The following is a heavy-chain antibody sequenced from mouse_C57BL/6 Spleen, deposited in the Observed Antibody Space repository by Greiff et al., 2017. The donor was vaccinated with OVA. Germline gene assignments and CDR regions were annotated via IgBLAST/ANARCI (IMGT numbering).Heavy chain of an antibody. V-gene: IGHV1-5*01. CDR2: IYPGNSDT. Sequence: EVQLQESGTVLARPGASVKMSCKTSGYTFTSYWMHWVKQRPGQGLEWIGAIYPGNSDTSYNQKFKGKAKLTAVTSASTAYMELSSLTNEDSAVYYCTRFDYDPNYYAMDYWGQGTSVTVSS. CDR3: TRFDYDPNYYAMDY. D-gene: IGHD2-4*01. CDR1: GYTFTSYW. J-gene: IGHJ4*01.